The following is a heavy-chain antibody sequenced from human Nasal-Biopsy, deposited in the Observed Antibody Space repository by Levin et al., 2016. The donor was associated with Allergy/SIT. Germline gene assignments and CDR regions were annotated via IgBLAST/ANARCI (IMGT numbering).Heavy chain of an antibody. CDR2: IYWDDDK. Sequence: SGPTLVKPTQTLTLTCTFSGFSLSSSEVGVGWIRQPPGKALEWLALIYWDDDKRYSPSLNNRLTIAKDTSTNQVVLTMTNMDAVDTATYYCAHRRPYHGVWTGGHFDYWGQGILVTVSS. D-gene: IGHD4-17*01. CDR1: GFSLSSSEVG. J-gene: IGHJ4*02. CDR3: AHRRPYHGVWTGGHFDY. V-gene: IGHV2-5*02.